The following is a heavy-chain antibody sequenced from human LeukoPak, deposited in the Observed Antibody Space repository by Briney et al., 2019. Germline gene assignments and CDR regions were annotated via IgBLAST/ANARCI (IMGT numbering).Heavy chain of an antibody. D-gene: IGHD1-1*01. CDR2: IYHSGSP. CDR3: ARVNINNWHSCDY. CDR1: GGSISSNNW. V-gene: IGHV4-4*02. J-gene: IGHJ4*02. Sequence: PSGTLSLTCAVSGGSISSNNWWGRVRQPPGKGLEWIGEIYHSGSPNYNPSLKSRVTISVDKSRNHFSLNLSSVTAADTAVYHCARVNINNWHSCDYWGQGTLVTVSS.